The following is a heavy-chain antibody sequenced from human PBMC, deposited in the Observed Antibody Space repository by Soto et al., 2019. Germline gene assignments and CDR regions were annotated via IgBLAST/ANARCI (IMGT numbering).Heavy chain of an antibody. CDR2: ISSSSSYI. J-gene: IGHJ3*02. V-gene: IGHV3-21*01. CDR1: GFTFSSYS. Sequence: PGGSLRLSCAASGFTFSSYSMNWVRQAPGKGLEWVSSISSSSSYIYYADSVKGRFTISRDNAKNSLYLQMNSLRAEDTAVYYCARAVPGLDDAFDIWGQGTMVTVSS. CDR3: ARAVPGLDDAFDI. D-gene: IGHD3-10*02.